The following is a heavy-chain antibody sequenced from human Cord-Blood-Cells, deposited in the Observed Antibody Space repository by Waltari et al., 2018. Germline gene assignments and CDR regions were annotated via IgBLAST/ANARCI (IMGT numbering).Heavy chain of an antibody. CDR1: GGTFSSYA. Sequence: QVQLVQSGAEVKKPGASVKVSCKASGGTFSSYAISWVRQAPGQGLEWMGETNPIFSTANDAQKCEGRVTITADESTSTAYMELSSVRSEDTAVDYCARGSGAVVVPAASYWYFDLWGRGTLVTVSS. CDR2: TNPIFSTA. CDR3: ARGSGAVVVPAASYWYFDL. V-gene: IGHV1-69*01. D-gene: IGHD2-2*01. J-gene: IGHJ2*01.